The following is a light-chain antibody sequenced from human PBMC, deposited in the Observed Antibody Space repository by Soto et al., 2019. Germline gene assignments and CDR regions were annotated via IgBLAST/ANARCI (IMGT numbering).Light chain of an antibody. CDR2: EVS. CDR1: QSISRF. CDR3: QQRDNWPPIT. J-gene: IGKJ5*01. V-gene: IGKV3-11*01. Sequence: EIVLTQSPATLSLSPGERAIFSCRASQSISRFLAWYQQKPGQAPRLLIYEVSNRANGIPDRFSGSGSGTDFTLTISSLEPEDFAVYYCQQRDNWPPITFGQGTRLEIK.